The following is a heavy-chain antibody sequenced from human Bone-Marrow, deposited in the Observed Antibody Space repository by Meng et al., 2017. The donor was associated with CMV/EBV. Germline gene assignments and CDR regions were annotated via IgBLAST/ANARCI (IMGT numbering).Heavy chain of an antibody. V-gene: IGHV3-30-3*01. Sequence: GESLKIACAASGFTFSSYAMHWDRQAPGKGLEWVAVISYDGSNKYYADSVKGRFTISRDNSKNTRYLQMNSLRAEDTAVYYCASETGDGGYFDFWGQGTLVTVSS. D-gene: IGHD7-27*01. CDR1: GFTFSSYA. CDR2: ISYDGSNK. CDR3: ASETGDGGYFDF. J-gene: IGHJ4*02.